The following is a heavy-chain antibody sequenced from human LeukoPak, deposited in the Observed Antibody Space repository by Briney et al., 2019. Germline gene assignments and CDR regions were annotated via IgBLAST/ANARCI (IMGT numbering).Heavy chain of an antibody. J-gene: IGHJ4*02. V-gene: IGHV3-23*01. CDR2: ISGGAGST. D-gene: IGHD6-19*01. CDR1: GFIFSNYA. Sequence: PGGSLRLSCAASGFIFSNYAMNLVRQAPGKGLEWVSGISGGAGSTCYADSVKGRFTISRDNSKNTLYLQMNSLTAEDTAVYFCAKANEYSSGWYYYWGQGTLVTVSS. CDR3: AKANEYSSGWYYY.